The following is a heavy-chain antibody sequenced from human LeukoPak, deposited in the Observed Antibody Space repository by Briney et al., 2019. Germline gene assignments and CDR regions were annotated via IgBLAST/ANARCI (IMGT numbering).Heavy chain of an antibody. Sequence: SETLSLTCTVSGGSISSYYWSWIRQPAGKGLEWIGRIYTSGSTNYNPSLKSRVTMSVDTSKNQFSLKLSSVTAADTAVYYCARSTHYYVSSGYYNPFDYWGQGTLVTVSS. CDR3: ARSTHYYVSSGYYNPFDY. D-gene: IGHD3-22*01. V-gene: IGHV4-4*07. J-gene: IGHJ4*02. CDR1: GGSISSYY. CDR2: IYTSGST.